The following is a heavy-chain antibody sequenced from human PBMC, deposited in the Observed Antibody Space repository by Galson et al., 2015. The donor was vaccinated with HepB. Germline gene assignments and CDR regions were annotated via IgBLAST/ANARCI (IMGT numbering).Heavy chain of an antibody. Sequence: SLRLSCAASGFSFSSYWMSWVRQAPGKRLEWVASIKQDGSEKYYLDSVKGRFTISRDNTKNSLYLQMNSLRDEDTAVYYCARVSAYYYDISGYTEGGYAFEIWGQGTMVTVSS. CDR2: IKQDGSEK. CDR1: GFSFSSYW. J-gene: IGHJ3*02. CDR3: ARVSAYYYDISGYTEGGYAFEI. D-gene: IGHD3-22*01. V-gene: IGHV3-7*01.